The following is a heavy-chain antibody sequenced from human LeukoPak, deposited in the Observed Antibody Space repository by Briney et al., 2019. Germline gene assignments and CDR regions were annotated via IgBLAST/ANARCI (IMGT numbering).Heavy chain of an antibody. Sequence: GGSLRLSCAASGFTFSSYEMYWVRQAPGKGLEWVSYISSSGSAIYYADSVKGRFTISRDNAKNSLYLQMNSLRAEDTAVYYCARDLASPRYYFDYWGQGTLVTVSS. CDR1: GFTFSSYE. CDR2: ISSSGSAI. V-gene: IGHV3-48*03. J-gene: IGHJ4*02. CDR3: ARDLASPRYYFDY. D-gene: IGHD3-16*01.